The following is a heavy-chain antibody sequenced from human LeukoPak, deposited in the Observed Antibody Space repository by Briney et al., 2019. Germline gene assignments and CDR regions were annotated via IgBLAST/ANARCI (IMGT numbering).Heavy chain of an antibody. CDR2: INLTGGST. Sequence: GASVKVSCKASGYTFTSYFIHWVRQAPGEGLEWMGIINLTGGSTRYAQKFQGRVTMTRDTSTSTVYMELSSPRSEDTAVYYCARGRVTATDGFDIWGQGTTVIVSS. J-gene: IGHJ3*02. CDR1: GYTFTSYF. D-gene: IGHD2-21*02. CDR3: ARGRVTATDGFDI. V-gene: IGHV1-46*01.